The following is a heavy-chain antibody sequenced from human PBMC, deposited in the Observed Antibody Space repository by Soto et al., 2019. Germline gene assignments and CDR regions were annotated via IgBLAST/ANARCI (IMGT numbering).Heavy chain of an antibody. J-gene: IGHJ5*02. CDR3: AKDHLPTTITTPWFDP. D-gene: IGHD4-17*01. Sequence: QVPLVGSGGGVVQPGRSLRLSCEASGFSFSSHGMHWVRQAPGKGLEWLAVISYDGNNKYYADSVKGRFSISRDNYKNQLYLQMNSLRAEDTAVYYCAKDHLPTTITTPWFDPWGQGTLVTVSS. CDR2: ISYDGNNK. V-gene: IGHV3-30*18. CDR1: GFSFSSHG.